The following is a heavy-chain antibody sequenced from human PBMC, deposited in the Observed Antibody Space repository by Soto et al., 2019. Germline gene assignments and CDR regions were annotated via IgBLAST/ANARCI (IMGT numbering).Heavy chain of an antibody. CDR2: IYYRGST. CDR1: GGSLSSYY. D-gene: IGHD1-26*01. CDR3: ARRWGFTFDY. Sequence: QVQLQESGPGLVKPSETLSLTCTVSGGSLSSYYWSWIRQPPGTGLEWIGYIYYRGSTNYNPSLKSLVTISVDTSKNQFSLKLSSVTAADTAVYYCARRWGFTFDYWGQGTLVTVSS. J-gene: IGHJ4*02. V-gene: IGHV4-59*08.